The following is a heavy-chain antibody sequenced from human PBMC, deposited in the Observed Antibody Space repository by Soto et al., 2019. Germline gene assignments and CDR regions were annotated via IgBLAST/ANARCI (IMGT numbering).Heavy chain of an antibody. Sequence: QVTLKESGPVLVKPTETLTLTCAVSGFSLSNADLAVSWIRQPPGKALEWLAQISSNDEKSYSTSLKSRLTILQGHFQGQVVPTLANLDPVETAPFFCGRRVHNWPDGFDYGGQGILVTVSS. CDR3: GRRVHNWPDGFDY. D-gene: IGHD1-20*01. V-gene: IGHV2-26*01. CDR2: ISSNDEK. CDR1: GFSLSNADLA. J-gene: IGHJ4*02.